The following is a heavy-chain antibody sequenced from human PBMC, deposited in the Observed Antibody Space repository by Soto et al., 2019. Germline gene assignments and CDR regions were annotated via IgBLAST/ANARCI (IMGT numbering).Heavy chain of an antibody. V-gene: IGHV4-59*01. CDR2: MYNTGRT. J-gene: IGHJ6*02. CDR3: ARDLWGYCGTDCYPLDV. Sequence: SETLSLTCTVSGGSISRYYWSWIRQPPGKGLEWIRYMYNTGRTVYNPSFKSRVTISVDTSKNQFSLQLDSATAADTAVYYCARDLWGYCGTDCYPLDVWGQGTTVTVS. CDR1: GGSISRYY. D-gene: IGHD2-21*02.